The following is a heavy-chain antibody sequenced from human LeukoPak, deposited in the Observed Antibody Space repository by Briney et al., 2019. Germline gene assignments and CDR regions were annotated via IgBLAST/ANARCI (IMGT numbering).Heavy chain of an antibody. Sequence: GGSLRLSCAASGFTFSTYTINWVRQAPGKGLEWVSGIIGGAGSTYYADSVKGRFTIPGDNSKNTLFLQMNSLRAEDTAVYYCAHGAMYQLDYWGQGALVIVSS. CDR3: AHGAMYQLDY. CDR2: IIGGAGST. D-gene: IGHD2-2*01. J-gene: IGHJ4*02. CDR1: GFTFSTYT. V-gene: IGHV3-23*01.